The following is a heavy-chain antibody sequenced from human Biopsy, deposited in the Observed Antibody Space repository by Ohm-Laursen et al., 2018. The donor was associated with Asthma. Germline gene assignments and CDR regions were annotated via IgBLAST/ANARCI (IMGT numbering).Heavy chain of an antibody. CDR2: IWYDGSNK. J-gene: IGHJ3*02. Sequence: SLRLSCAASGFTFSSYGMRWVRQAPGKGLEWVAVIWYDGSNKYYADSVKGRFTISRDNSKNTLDLQMNSLREEDTAVYYCVRDGTDDAFDIWGQGTVVSVSS. CDR1: GFTFSSYG. D-gene: IGHD1-1*01. V-gene: IGHV3-33*01. CDR3: VRDGTDDAFDI.